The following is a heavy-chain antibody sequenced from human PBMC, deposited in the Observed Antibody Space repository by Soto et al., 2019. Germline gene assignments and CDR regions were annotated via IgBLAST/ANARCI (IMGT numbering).Heavy chain of an antibody. CDR1: GFTFSSYW. J-gene: IGHJ4*02. CDR2: IKQDGSEK. CDR3: ASGGVRDVGQDENTTVTTIDY. Sequence: PGGSLRLSCAASGFTFSSYWMSWVRQAPGKGLEWVANIKQDGSEKYYVDSVKGRFTISRDNAKNSLYLQMNSLRAEDTAVYYCASGGVRDVGQDENTTVTTIDYWGQGTLVTVSS. V-gene: IGHV3-7*01. D-gene: IGHD4-17*01.